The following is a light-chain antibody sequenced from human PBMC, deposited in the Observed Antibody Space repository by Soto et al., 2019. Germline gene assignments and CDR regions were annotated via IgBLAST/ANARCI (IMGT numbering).Light chain of an antibody. V-gene: IGKV3-15*01. J-gene: IGKJ1*01. CDR3: QQYNNWWT. CDR2: DAS. CDR1: QNVFSN. Sequence: IVMTQSPATLSVSPGERATLSCRASQNVFSNLAWYQQKPGQAPRLLIYDASIRATGIPARFSGSGSGTEFTLIISSLQSEDLAVYYCQQYNNWWTFGQGTKVDIK.